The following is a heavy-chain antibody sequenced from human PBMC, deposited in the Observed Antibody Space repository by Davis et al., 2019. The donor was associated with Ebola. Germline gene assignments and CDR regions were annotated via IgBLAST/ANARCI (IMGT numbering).Heavy chain of an antibody. D-gene: IGHD3-10*01. Sequence: PGGSLRLSCAASGFTFRTYWMSWVRQAPGKGLEWVANIKEDGSEKFYVDSLKGRFAISRDNGKNSLFLQMNSLRDEDTAVYYCARDSSNWGFGELSIEPFDYWGQGTLVTVSS. J-gene: IGHJ4*02. CDR1: GFTFRTYW. CDR2: IKEDGSEK. V-gene: IGHV3-7*01. CDR3: ARDSSNWGFGELSIEPFDY.